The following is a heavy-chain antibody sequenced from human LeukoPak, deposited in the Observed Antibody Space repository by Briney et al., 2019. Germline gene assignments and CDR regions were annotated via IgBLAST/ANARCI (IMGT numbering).Heavy chain of an antibody. V-gene: IGHV3-33*08. J-gene: IGHJ4*02. D-gene: IGHD1-20*01. CDR2: IWYDGSNK. CDR3: ARDLSRNCD. CDR1: GFTLSSYS. Sequence: PGGSLRLSCAASGFTLSSYSMNWVRQAPGKGLAWVAVIWYDGSNKYYADSVKGRLTIYRDNSRNALYLQMSSLRAEHTAVYYCARDLSRNCDWGQGALVTVSS.